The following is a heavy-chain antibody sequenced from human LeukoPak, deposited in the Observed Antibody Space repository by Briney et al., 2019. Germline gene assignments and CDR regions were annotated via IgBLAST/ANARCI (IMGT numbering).Heavy chain of an antibody. J-gene: IGHJ6*04. Sequence: GGSLRLSCAASGFTFSSYSMNWVRQAPGKGLEWVSYISSSSTTIYYADSVKGRFTISRDNAKNSLYLQMNSLRAEDTAVYYCAELGITMIGGVWGKGTTVTISS. CDR1: GFTFSSYS. V-gene: IGHV3-48*04. CDR3: AELGITMIGGV. CDR2: ISSSSTTI. D-gene: IGHD3-10*02.